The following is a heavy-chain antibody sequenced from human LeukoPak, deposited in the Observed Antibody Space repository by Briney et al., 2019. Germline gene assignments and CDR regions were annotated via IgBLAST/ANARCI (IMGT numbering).Heavy chain of an antibody. D-gene: IGHD6-19*01. J-gene: IGHJ4*02. Sequence: GGSLRLSCAASGFTFSGSAMHWVRQASGKGLEWVGRIRSKANSYATAYAASVKGRFTISRDDSKNTAYLQMNSLKTEDTAVYYCTRWAVAGGLDYWGQGTLVTVSS. CDR2: IRSKANSYAT. V-gene: IGHV3-73*01. CDR3: TRWAVAGGLDY. CDR1: GFTFSGSA.